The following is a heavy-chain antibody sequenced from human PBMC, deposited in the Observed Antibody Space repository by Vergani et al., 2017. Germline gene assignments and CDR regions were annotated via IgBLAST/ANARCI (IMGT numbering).Heavy chain of an antibody. V-gene: IGHV4-30-4*08. Sequence: QVQLQESGPGLVKPSETLSVTCIVSGGSSSNDDSYWSWIRQPPGKGLEWIGYIYYSGSTYYNPSLESRLTISLDSSRTQFSLKLISVTAGDTAVYYCARHSSSLSTRYYYYDMDVWGKGTTVTVSS. CDR1: GGSSSNDDSY. CDR2: IYYSGST. D-gene: IGHD6-6*01. CDR3: ARHSSSLSTRYYYYDMDV. J-gene: IGHJ6*03.